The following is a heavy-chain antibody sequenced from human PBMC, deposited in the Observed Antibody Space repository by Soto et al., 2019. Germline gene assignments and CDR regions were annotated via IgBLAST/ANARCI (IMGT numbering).Heavy chain of an antibody. CDR1: GYSFTSYW. CDR3: ASYPYYYDSSGYYYYFDY. V-gene: IGHV5-51*01. J-gene: IGHJ4*02. Sequence: PGESLKISCKGSGYSFTSYWIGWVRQMPGKGLEWMGIIYPGDSDTRYSPSFQGQVTISADKSISTAYLQWSSLKASDTAMYYCASYPYYYDSSGYYYYFDYWGQGTLVTVSS. CDR2: IYPGDSDT. D-gene: IGHD3-22*01.